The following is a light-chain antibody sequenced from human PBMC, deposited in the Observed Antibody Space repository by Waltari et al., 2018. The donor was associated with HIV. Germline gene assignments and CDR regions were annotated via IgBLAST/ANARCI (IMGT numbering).Light chain of an antibody. V-gene: IGLV2-14*03. Sequence: QSALTQPASVSGSLGQSITFSCPGPSSDIGSYNYVSWYQQHPGKAPKIIIYDVTNRPSGVSNRFSGSKSGNTASLTISGLQAEDEADYYCTSFTSSSAWVFGGGTMLTVL. CDR3: TSFTSSSAWV. CDR2: DVT. CDR1: SSDIGSYNY. J-gene: IGLJ3*02.